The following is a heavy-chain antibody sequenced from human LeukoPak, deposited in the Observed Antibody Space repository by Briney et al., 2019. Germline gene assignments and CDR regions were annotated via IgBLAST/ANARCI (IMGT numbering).Heavy chain of an antibody. Sequence: ASVKVSCKASGYTFTSYDINWVRQATGQGLGWMGWMNPNSGNTGYTQKFQGRVTMTRDTSLSTVYMELSRLRSDDTAVYYCATQATSGWHFSWGQGTLVTVSS. CDR1: GYTFTSYD. CDR3: ATQATSGWHFS. D-gene: IGHD6-19*01. CDR2: MNPNSGNT. J-gene: IGHJ5*02. V-gene: IGHV1-8*01.